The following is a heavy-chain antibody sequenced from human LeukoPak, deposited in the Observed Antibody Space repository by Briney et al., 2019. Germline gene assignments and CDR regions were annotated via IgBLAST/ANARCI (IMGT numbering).Heavy chain of an antibody. Sequence: SVKVSCKASGYTFTSYGISWVRQAPGQGLEWMGRIIPILGIAKYAQKFQGRVTITADKSTSTAYMELSSLRSEDTAVYYCARGGIAAAGPFDYRGQRTLVTVSS. D-gene: IGHD6-13*01. CDR3: ARGGIAAAGPFDY. V-gene: IGHV1-69*04. CDR1: GYTFTSYG. CDR2: IIPILGIA. J-gene: IGHJ4*02.